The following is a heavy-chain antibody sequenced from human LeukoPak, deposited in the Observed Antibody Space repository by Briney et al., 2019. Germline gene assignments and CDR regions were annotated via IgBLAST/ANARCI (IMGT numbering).Heavy chain of an antibody. J-gene: IGHJ3*02. D-gene: IGHD5-12*01. CDR2: ISGGGGNT. Sequence: GGSLRLSCAASGFTFYSYSMTWVRQSPGEGVEWVSDISGGGGNTYYADSVKGRFTISRDNSKNTLYLQMHSLRAEDTAVYYCAIYSGYGTNAFDIWGQGTMVTVSS. CDR3: AIYSGYGTNAFDI. CDR1: GFTFYSYS. V-gene: IGHV3-23*01.